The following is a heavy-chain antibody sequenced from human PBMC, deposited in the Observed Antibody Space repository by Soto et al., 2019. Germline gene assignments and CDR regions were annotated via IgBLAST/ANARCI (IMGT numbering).Heavy chain of an antibody. CDR3: ASSSRYYDILTGYGDYGLDV. J-gene: IGHJ6*02. Sequence: QLQLQESGSGLVKPSQTLSLTCDVSGGSISSGDYSWSWIRQPPGKGLEWIGYIYRSGGAYYNPFLKIRVIISVDRSKNQFSLKLSSVTAADTAVYYCASSSRYYDILTGYGDYGLDVWGQGTTVTVSS. D-gene: IGHD3-9*01. CDR2: IYRSGGA. CDR1: GGSISSGDYS. V-gene: IGHV4-30-2*01.